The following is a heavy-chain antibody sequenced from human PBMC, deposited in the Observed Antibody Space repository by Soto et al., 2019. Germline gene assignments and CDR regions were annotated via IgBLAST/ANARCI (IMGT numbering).Heavy chain of an antibody. D-gene: IGHD3-3*01. J-gene: IGHJ6*02. Sequence: PPGKGQEWIGEIYHSGSTNYNPSLKSRVTISVDKSKNQFSLKLSSVTAADTAVYYCAREAYYDFWSGYSHHYYYSVMDFRGQGTTVTVSS. CDR3: AREAYYDFWSGYSHHYYYSVMDF. CDR2: IYHSGST. V-gene: IGHV4-4*02.